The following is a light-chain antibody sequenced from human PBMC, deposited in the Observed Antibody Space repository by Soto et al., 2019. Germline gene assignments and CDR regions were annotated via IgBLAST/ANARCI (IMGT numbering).Light chain of an antibody. V-gene: IGLV2-14*01. Sequence: QSALTQPASVSGSPGQSITISCTGTSSDVGAYNYDSWYQQYPGEAPKVIIYDVSHRPAGVSNRFSRSKSGNTASLTISGLPTQDEADYYCSSYTSATTDVFGTGTKLTVL. CDR3: SSYTSATTDV. J-gene: IGLJ1*01. CDR1: SSDVGAYNY. CDR2: DVS.